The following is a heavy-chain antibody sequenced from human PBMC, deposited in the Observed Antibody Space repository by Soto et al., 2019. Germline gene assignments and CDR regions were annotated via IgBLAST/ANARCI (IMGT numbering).Heavy chain of an antibody. V-gene: IGHV1-2*04. Sequence: ASVKVSCKASGYTFTGYYIHWVRQAPGQGLEWMGWINPNSGGTNYAQKFQGWVTMTRDTSISTAYMELSRLRSDDTAVYYCARDRRGPIFGVVTLYYYYYGMDVWGQGTTVTVSS. J-gene: IGHJ6*02. CDR1: GYTFTGYY. CDR2: INPNSGGT. D-gene: IGHD3-3*01. CDR3: ARDRRGPIFGVVTLYYYYYGMDV.